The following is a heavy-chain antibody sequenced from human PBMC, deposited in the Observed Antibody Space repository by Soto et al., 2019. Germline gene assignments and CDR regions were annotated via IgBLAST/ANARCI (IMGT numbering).Heavy chain of an antibody. CDR1: GGSFSGYY. Sequence: QVQLQQWGAGLLKPSETLSLTCAVYGGSFSGYYWSWIRQPPGKGLEWIGEINHSGSTNYNPTLKSRVTISGSPCKNQFSLKLSSVTAAGPAVYYCARGPTDVDTFMAPPFDYRGQGALVTVSS. J-gene: IGHJ4*02. V-gene: IGHV4-34*01. CDR2: INHSGST. D-gene: IGHD5-18*01. CDR3: ARGPTDVDTFMAPPFDY.